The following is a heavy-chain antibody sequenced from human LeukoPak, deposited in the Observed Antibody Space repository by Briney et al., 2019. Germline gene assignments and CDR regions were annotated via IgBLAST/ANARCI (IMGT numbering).Heavy chain of an antibody. V-gene: IGHV1-2*04. CDR2: INPNSGGT. J-gene: IGHJ4*02. CDR1: GYTFTGYY. CDR3: ARGYYGSGSYGDY. Sequence: ASVKVSCKASGYTFTGYYMHWVRQSPGQGLEWMGWINPNSGGTNYAQKFQGWVTMTRDTSISTAYMELSRLRSDDTAVYYCARGYYGSGSYGDYWGQGTLVTVSS. D-gene: IGHD3-10*01.